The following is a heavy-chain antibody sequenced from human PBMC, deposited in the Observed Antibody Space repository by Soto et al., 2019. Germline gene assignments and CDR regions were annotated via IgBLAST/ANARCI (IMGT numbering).Heavy chain of an antibody. CDR3: TKSRRSVLMVYGFGGMDV. J-gene: IGHJ6*02. CDR2: ISGSGDGT. CDR1: GFSVSDYA. Sequence: GGSLRLSCAASGFSVSDYAMSWVRQAPGKGLEWVSSISGSGDGTYYGDSVKGRFTLSRDTSQKTLYLQMDNLRGEDTAVYFCTKSRRSVLMVYGFGGMDVWGRGTTVTVSS. D-gene: IGHD2-8*01. V-gene: IGHV3-23*01.